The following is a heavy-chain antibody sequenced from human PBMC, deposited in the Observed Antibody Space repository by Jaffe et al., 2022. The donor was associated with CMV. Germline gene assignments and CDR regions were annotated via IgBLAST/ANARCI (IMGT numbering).Heavy chain of an antibody. D-gene: IGHD2-2*01. CDR1: GGSIGSYY. V-gene: IGHV4-59*12. CDR3: ARDRTTGDAFDV. CDR2: VYYSGTT. Sequence: QVQLQESGPGLVKPSETLSLSCTVSGGSIGSYYWNWIRQSPGKGLEWIGYVYYSGTTKYNPSLKSRVTISVDTSKNQFSLNLRFVTAADTAVYYCARDRTTGDAFDVWGQGTRVTVSS. J-gene: IGHJ3*01.